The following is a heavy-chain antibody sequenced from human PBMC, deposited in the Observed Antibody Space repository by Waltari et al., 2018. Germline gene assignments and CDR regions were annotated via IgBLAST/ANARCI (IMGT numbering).Heavy chain of an antibody. Sequence: QVQLQESGPGLVKPSETLSLTCAVSGYSISSGYYWGWIRQPPGKGLEWIGTIYHSGTTYYNPSIKSRVTISVDTSKNQFSLRVSSVTAADTAVYYCARDRDNEAMDYWGQGTLATVSS. V-gene: IGHV4-38-2*02. CDR2: IYHSGTT. J-gene: IGHJ4*02. CDR1: GYSISSGYY. CDR3: ARDRDNEAMDY. D-gene: IGHD1-1*01.